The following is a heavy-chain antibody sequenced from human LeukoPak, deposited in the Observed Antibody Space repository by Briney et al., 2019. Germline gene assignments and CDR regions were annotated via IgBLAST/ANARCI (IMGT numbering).Heavy chain of an antibody. D-gene: IGHD2-15*01. CDR1: GFTFSSYW. J-gene: IGHJ4*02. Sequence: GGSLRLSCAASGFTFSSYWMSWVRQAPGKGLEWVANIKQDGSEKYYVDSVKGRFTISRDNAKNSLYLQMNSLRAEDTAVYYCAKEEGRYCSGVSCNEGVIYWGQGTLVSVSS. CDR2: IKQDGSEK. V-gene: IGHV3-7*04. CDR3: AKEEGRYCSGVSCNEGVIY.